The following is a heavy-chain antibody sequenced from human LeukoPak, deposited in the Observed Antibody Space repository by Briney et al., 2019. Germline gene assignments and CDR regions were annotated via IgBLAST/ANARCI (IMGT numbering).Heavy chain of an antibody. D-gene: IGHD1-7*01. Sequence: PSETLSLTCTVSGGSISGAYYYWSWIRQHPGRGLEWIGEINHSGSTNYNPPLKSRVTISVDTSKNQFSLKLSSVTAADTAVYYCARGSGWNFSNYYYMDVWGKGTTVTVSS. CDR2: INHSGST. CDR3: ARGSGWNFSNYYYMDV. J-gene: IGHJ6*03. V-gene: IGHV4-34*01. CDR1: GGSISGAYYY.